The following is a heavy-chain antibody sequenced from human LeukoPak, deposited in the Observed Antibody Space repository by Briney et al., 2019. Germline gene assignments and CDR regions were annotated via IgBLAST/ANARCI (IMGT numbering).Heavy chain of an antibody. V-gene: IGHV1-2*02. CDR3: ARVSCSGGSCYSEFGRFDY. J-gene: IGHJ4*02. CDR1: GYTFTGYY. CDR2: INPNSGGT. Sequence: ASVKVSCKASGYTFTGYYMHWVRQAPGQGLEWMGWINPNSGGTNYAQKFQGRVTMTRDTSISTAYMELSRLRSDDTAVYYCARVSCSGGSCYSEFGRFDYWGQGTLVTVSS. D-gene: IGHD2-15*01.